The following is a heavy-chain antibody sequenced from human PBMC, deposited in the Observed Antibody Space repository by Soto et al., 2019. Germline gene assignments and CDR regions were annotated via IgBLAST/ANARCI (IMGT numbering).Heavy chain of an antibody. CDR1: GGTFSSYA. D-gene: IGHD2-15*01. CDR2: IIPIFGTA. Sequence: SVKVSCKASGGTFSSYAISWVRQAPGQGLEWMGGIIPIFGTANYAQKFQGRVTITADESTSTAYMELSSLRSEDTAVYYCARGVDLPRPHDAFDIWGQGTMVTVSS. V-gene: IGHV1-69*13. CDR3: ARGVDLPRPHDAFDI. J-gene: IGHJ3*02.